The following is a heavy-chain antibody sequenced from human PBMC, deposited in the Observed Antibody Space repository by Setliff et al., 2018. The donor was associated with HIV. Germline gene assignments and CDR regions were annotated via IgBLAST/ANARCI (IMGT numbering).Heavy chain of an antibody. CDR2: IIPIFGSA. V-gene: IGHV1-69*08. Sequence: SVKVSCKASGGTFNTYSMNWVRQAPGQGLEWMGRIIPIFGSANYAQKFQGRVTITADRSASTTYMELRSLRSDDTAVYYCATDPTITMTTPGYVDYWGQGTLVTVSS. CDR1: GGTFNTYS. CDR3: ATDPTITMTTPGYVDY. J-gene: IGHJ4*02. D-gene: IGHD5-12*01.